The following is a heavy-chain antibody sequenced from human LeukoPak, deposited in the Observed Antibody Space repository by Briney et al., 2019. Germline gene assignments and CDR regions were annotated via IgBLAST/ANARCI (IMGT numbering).Heavy chain of an antibody. J-gene: IGHJ4*02. CDR1: GGSISSSSYY. V-gene: IGHV4-39*01. CDR3: ASIPISSRYYFDY. CDR2: IYYSGST. D-gene: IGHD2-2*02. Sequence: SETLSRTCTVSGGSISSSSYYWGWIRQPPGKGLEWIGSIYYSGSTYYNPSLKSRVTISVDTSKNQFSLKLSSVTAADTAVYYCASIPISSRYYFDYWGQGTLVTVSS.